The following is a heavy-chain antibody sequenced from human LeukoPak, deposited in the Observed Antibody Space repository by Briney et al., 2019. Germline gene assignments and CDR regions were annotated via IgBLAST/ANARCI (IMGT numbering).Heavy chain of an antibody. Sequence: SETLSLTCAVYGGSFSGYYWSWIRQPPGKGLEWIGEINHSGSTNYNPSLKSRVTISVDTSKNQFSLKLSSVIAADTAVYYCARGRVLRYFDRTYYFDYWGQGTLVTVSS. D-gene: IGHD3-9*01. V-gene: IGHV4-34*01. CDR2: INHSGST. CDR3: ARGRVLRYFDRTYYFDY. J-gene: IGHJ4*02. CDR1: GGSFSGYY.